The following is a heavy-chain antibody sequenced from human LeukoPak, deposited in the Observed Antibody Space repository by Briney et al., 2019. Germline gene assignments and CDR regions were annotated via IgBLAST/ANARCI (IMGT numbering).Heavy chain of an antibody. CDR3: ARSLSLDY. D-gene: IGHD3-16*01. Sequence: PSETLSLTCTVSGGSISSYYWSWIRQPPGKGLEWIGYIYYSGSTNYNPSLKNRVTISVDTSKNQFSLKLSSVTAADTAVYYCARSLSLDYWGQGTLVTVSS. J-gene: IGHJ4*02. CDR1: GGSISSYY. V-gene: IGHV4-59*01. CDR2: IYYSGST.